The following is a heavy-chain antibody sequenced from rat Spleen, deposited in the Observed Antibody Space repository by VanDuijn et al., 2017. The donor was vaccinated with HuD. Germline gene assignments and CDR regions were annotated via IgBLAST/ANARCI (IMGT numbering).Heavy chain of an antibody. Sequence: EVRLVESGGGLVQPGRSLKLSCAASGFTFDDYGMAWVRQAPKNGLEWVASITWGGSNTFYTDNVKGRFTISRNNAKNALYLQMSNLRSEDTAIYYCTTGDSGYFEYWGQGVMVTVSS. CDR1: GFTFDDYG. D-gene: IGHD4-3*01. CDR3: TTGDSGYFEY. J-gene: IGHJ2*01. V-gene: IGHV5-36*01. CDR2: ITWGGSNT.